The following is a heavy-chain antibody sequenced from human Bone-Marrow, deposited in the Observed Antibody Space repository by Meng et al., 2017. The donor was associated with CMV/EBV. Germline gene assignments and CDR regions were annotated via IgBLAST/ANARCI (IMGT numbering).Heavy chain of an antibody. CDR1: GYTFTGYY. V-gene: IGHV1-2*02. D-gene: IGHD5-12*01. CDR3: ARGGRSGYDPPYYYYGMDV. Sequence: ASVKVSCKASGYTFTGYYMHWVRQAPGQGLEWMGWINPNSGGTNYAQKFHDRVTMTGDASIGTAYMELSRLRSDDTAMYYCARGGRSGYDPPYYYYGMDVWGQGTAVTVSS. CDR2: INPNSGGT. J-gene: IGHJ6*02.